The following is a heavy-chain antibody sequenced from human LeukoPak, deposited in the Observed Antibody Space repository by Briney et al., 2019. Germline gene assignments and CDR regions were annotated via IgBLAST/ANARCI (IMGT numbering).Heavy chain of an antibody. CDR2: IHQDGSEK. CDR3: ARDLAGPPQEAFDI. Sequence: GGSLRLSCAASGFTFSSYSMNWVRQAPGKGLEWVANIHQDGSEKHYVDSVTGRFTISRDITKNSLYLQMNSLRVDDTAVYYCARDLAGPPQEAFDIWGQGIMVIVSS. V-gene: IGHV3-7*01. CDR1: GFTFSSYS. J-gene: IGHJ3*02.